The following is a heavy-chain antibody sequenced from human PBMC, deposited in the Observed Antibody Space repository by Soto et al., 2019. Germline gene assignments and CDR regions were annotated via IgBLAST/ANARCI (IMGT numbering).Heavy chain of an antibody. CDR1: GYTFTSYG. Sequence: GASVKVSCKASGYTFTSYGISWVRQAPGQGLEWMGWISAYNGNTNYAQKLQGRVTMTTDTSTSTAHMELRSLRSGDTAVYYCARGKDDILTGYFDYWGQGTLVTVSS. D-gene: IGHD3-9*01. CDR2: ISAYNGNT. J-gene: IGHJ4*02. V-gene: IGHV1-18*01. CDR3: ARGKDDILTGYFDY.